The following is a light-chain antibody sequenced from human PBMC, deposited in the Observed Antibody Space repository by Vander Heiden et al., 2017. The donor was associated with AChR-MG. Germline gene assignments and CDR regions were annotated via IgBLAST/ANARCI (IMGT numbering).Light chain of an antibody. J-gene: IGKJ1*01. CDR2: DAS. V-gene: IGKV1-33*01. Sequence: DIQMTQSPSSLSASEGDRVTITCQASRDITKYIIWFQQKPGKAPQLLIYDASNLQTGVPSRFSGSGSGTDFTFTISSLQPEDIATYYCQQYADLPWTFGQGTKVQIK. CDR3: QQYADLPWT. CDR1: RDITKY.